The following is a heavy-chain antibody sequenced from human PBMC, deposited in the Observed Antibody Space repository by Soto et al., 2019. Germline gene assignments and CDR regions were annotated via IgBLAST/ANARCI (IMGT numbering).Heavy chain of an antibody. CDR2: VSGDNGHT. J-gene: IGHJ5*02. V-gene: IGHV1-18*01. CDR3: ARGLGYCRSGTCYREWFEP. CDR1: GYTFTTHG. Sequence: QVQLVQSGAEVKKPGASVKVSCKASGYTFTTHGISWVRQAPGQGLEWMGWVSGDNGHTNYAQSLQGRVTMTTDTSTNTAYMELRSLRSDDTAVYYCARGLGYCRSGTCYREWFEPWGQGPLVTVSS. D-gene: IGHD2-15*01.